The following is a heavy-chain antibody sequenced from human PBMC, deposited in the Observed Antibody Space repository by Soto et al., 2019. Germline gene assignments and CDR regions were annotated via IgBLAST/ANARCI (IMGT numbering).Heavy chain of an antibody. D-gene: IGHD3-22*01. J-gene: IGHJ4*02. V-gene: IGHV4-59*01. Sequence: QVQLQESGPGLVKPSETLSLTCAVSGDSISSYYCMWIRQPPGKGLESIGYLYYGRSANYNPSPKXRXTXSXNTATNPCSLTLSSMSAADTAVYYCALRSLAVVPEYWGQGTLVTVSS. CDR1: GDSISSYY. CDR2: LYYGRSA. CDR3: ALRSLAVVPEY.